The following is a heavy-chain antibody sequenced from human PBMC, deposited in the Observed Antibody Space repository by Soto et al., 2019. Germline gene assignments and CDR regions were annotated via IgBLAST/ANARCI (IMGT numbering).Heavy chain of an antibody. CDR2: IYPGDSDT. V-gene: IGHV5-51*01. CDR3: SRLKRDGYKSSPLYF. CDR1: EYKCTGYW. D-gene: IGHD5-12*01. Sequence: WQPQKNRSRGVEYKCTGYWIGRVRQKPGKGLEWMGIIYPGDSDTRYSPSFQGQVTISADKSISTAYLQWSSLKASDTAMYFCSRLKRDGYKSSPLYFWGQGTLVTVSS. J-gene: IGHJ4*02.